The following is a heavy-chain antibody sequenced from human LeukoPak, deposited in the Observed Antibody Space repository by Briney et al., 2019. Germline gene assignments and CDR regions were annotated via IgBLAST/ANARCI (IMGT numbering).Heavy chain of an antibody. Sequence: GRSLRLSCAASGFTFSSYAMHWVRQAPGKGLEWVAVISYDGSSKYYADSVKGRFTISRDNSKNTLYLQMNSLRAEDTAVYYCARDLVAAAAPDYWGQGTLVTVSS. V-gene: IGHV3-30-3*01. CDR2: ISYDGSSK. D-gene: IGHD6-13*01. CDR1: GFTFSSYA. J-gene: IGHJ4*02. CDR3: ARDLVAAAAPDY.